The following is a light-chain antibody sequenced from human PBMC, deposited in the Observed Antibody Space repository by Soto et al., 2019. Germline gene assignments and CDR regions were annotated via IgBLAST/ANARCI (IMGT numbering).Light chain of an antibody. Sequence: QSVLTQPASVSGSPGQSTTISCTGTSSEVNGYNYVPWYQQQPGKAPKFMIYDVTNRPSGVSNRFSGSKSGNTASLTISGLQAEDEADYYCCSYTTSNTRQIVFGTGTKVTVL. CDR2: DVT. CDR3: CSYTTSNTRQIV. CDR1: SSEVNGYNY. J-gene: IGLJ1*01. V-gene: IGLV2-14*01.